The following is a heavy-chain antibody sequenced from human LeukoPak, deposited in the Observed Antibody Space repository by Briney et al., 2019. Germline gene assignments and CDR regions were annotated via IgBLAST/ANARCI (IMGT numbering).Heavy chain of an antibody. D-gene: IGHD6-13*01. CDR1: GYTFTGYY. J-gene: IGHJ4*02. CDR2: INPNSGGT. V-gene: IGHV1-2*02. Sequence: GASVKVSCKASGYTFTGYYMHWVRQAPGQGLEWMGWINPNSGGTNYAQKFQGRVTMTRDTSISTAYMELSRLRSDDTAVYYCARIAPVSDPSVDYWGQGTLVTVSA. CDR3: ARIAPVSDPSVDY.